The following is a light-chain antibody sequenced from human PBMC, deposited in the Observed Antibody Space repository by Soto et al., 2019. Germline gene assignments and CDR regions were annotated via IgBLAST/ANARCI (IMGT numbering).Light chain of an antibody. CDR2: EAS. CDR1: HSISTW. V-gene: IGKV1-5*01. Sequence: DIQMTQSPSTLSASVGDIVTITCRARHSISTWLAWYQQKPGKAPKVLISEASNLQSGVPSRFSGSGSGTEFTLTISSLQPDDIGTYYCQEYSRYFGGGTKVEIK. CDR3: QEYSRY. J-gene: IGKJ4*01.